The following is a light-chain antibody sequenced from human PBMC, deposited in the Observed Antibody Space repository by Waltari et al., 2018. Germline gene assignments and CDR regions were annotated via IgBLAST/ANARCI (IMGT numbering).Light chain of an antibody. V-gene: IGKV1-39*01. CDR2: AAA. CDR3: QQSYSTLYT. Sequence: DVQMTQSPSSLSASVGDRVPITCRASQSISSYLNWYQQKPGKAPKLLIYAAASLQSGVPSRCSGSGSVTDFTLTISSLQPEDFATYYCQQSYSTLYTFGQGTKLGIK. CDR1: QSISSY. J-gene: IGKJ2*01.